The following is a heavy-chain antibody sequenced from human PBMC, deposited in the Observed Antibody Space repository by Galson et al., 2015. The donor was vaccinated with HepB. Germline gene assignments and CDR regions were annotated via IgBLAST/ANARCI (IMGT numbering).Heavy chain of an antibody. CDR3: ARARRGYYDSSGYPDL. D-gene: IGHD3-22*01. CDR2: INPNSGDT. J-gene: IGHJ5*02. Sequence: SVKVSCKASGYTFTSYYIYWVRQAPGQGLECLGRINPNSGDTNYAQKFQGWVTMTRDTSISTAYMELSRLRSDDTAVYYCARARRGYYDSSGYPDLWGQGTLVTVS. V-gene: IGHV1-2*04. CDR1: GYTFTSYY.